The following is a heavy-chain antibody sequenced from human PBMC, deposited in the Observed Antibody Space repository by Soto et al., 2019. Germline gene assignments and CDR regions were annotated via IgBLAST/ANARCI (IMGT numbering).Heavy chain of an antibody. CDR3: ATAANIVATIYVTSFDY. J-gene: IGHJ4*02. D-gene: IGHD5-12*01. CDR1: GYTLAELS. CDR2: FDPEDGET. V-gene: IGHV1-24*01. Sequence: ASVKVSCKVSGYTLAELSMHWVRQAPGKGLEWMGGFDPEDGETIYAQKFQGRVTMTEDTSTDTAYMELSSLRSEDTAVYHCATAANIVATIYVTSFDYWGQGTLVTSPQ.